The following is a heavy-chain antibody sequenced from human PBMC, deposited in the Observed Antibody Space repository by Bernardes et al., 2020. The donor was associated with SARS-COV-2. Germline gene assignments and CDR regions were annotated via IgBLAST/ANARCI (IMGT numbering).Heavy chain of an antibody. CDR1: GYNFPKSW. Sequence: GESLKISCKASGYNFPKSWIGWVRQMPGKGLEWMGFIYPGDSDTRYSPSFQGQVTISADRSITTAYLQWSSLKASDTAIYYCATFLVSVGATTGYSVDYWGQGTLVTVSS. CDR3: ATFLVSVGATTGYSVDY. D-gene: IGHD1-26*01. V-gene: IGHV5-51*01. J-gene: IGHJ4*02. CDR2: IYPGDSDT.